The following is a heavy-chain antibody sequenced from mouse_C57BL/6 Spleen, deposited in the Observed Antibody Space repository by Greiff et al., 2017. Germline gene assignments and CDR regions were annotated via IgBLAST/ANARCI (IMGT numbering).Heavy chain of an antibody. CDR3: ASVYYRGYFDV. CDR1: GYTFTDYY. Sequence: VQLQQSGPELVKPGASVKISCKASGYTFTDYYMNWVKQSHGKSLEWIGDINPNNGGTSYNQKFKGKATLTVDKSSSTAYMERRSLTSEDSAVYYCASVYYRGYFDVWGTGTTVTVSS. D-gene: IGHD2-14*01. J-gene: IGHJ1*03. V-gene: IGHV1-26*01. CDR2: INPNNGGT.